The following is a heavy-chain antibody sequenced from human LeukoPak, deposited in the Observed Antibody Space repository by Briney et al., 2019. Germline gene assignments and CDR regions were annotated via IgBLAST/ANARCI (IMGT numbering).Heavy chain of an antibody. J-gene: IGHJ4*02. CDR1: GFSFSTYD. CDR2: ITANTRGSIT. D-gene: IGHD2-21*02. V-gene: IGHV3-23*01. CDR3: ARGGCFSFDY. Sequence: PGGSLRLSCVTSGFSFSTYDMSWVRQAPGKGLEWVSGITANTRGSITYYADSVKGRFTIPRDSSKDTLYLQMNSLRAEDTAVYFCARGGCFSFDYWGQRTLVTVSS.